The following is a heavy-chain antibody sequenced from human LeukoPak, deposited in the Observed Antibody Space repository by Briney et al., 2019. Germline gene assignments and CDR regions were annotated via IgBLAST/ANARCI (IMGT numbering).Heavy chain of an antibody. CDR1: GGSFSGYY. Sequence: SETLSLTCAVYGGSFSGYYWSWIRQPPGKGLEWIGEINHSGSTNYNPSLKSRVTISVDTSKNQFSLKLSSVTAADTAVYYCARAAGLYYYYYGMDVWGQGTTVTVSS. CDR3: ARAAGLYYYYYGMDV. J-gene: IGHJ6*02. CDR2: INHSGST. V-gene: IGHV4-34*01.